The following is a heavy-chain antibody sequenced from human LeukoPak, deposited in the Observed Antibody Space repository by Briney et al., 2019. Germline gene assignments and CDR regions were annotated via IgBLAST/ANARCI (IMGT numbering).Heavy chain of an antibody. CDR1: GFTFSSYG. J-gene: IGHJ3*02. CDR2: ISGSGGST. CDR3: ARPVYGDYGAFDI. D-gene: IGHD4-17*01. Sequence: GGSLRLSCAASGFTFSSYGMSWVRQAPGKGLEWVSAISGSGGSTYYADSVKGRFTISRDNSKNTLYLQMNSLRAEDTAVYYCARPVYGDYGAFDIWGQGTMVTVSS. V-gene: IGHV3-23*01.